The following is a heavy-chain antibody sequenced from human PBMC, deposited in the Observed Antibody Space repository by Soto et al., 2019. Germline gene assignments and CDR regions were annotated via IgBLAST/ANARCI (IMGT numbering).Heavy chain of an antibody. CDR3: AKDRALTIFGVAINGGMDV. V-gene: IGHV3-30*18. Sequence: GGSLRLSCAASGFTFSSYGMHWVRQAPGKGLEWVAVISYDGSNKYYADSVKGRLTISRDNSKNTLYLQMNSLRAEDTAVYYCAKDRALTIFGVAINGGMDVWGQGTTVTVSS. D-gene: IGHD3-3*01. CDR1: GFTFSSYG. J-gene: IGHJ6*02. CDR2: ISYDGSNK.